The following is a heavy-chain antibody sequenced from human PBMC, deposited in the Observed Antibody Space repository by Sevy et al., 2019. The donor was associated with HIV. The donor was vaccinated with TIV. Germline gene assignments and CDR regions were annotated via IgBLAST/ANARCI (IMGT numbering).Heavy chain of an antibody. CDR2: MNPNSGKT. Sequence: ASVKVSCKASGYTFTSYDINWVRQATGQGLEWMGWMNPNSGKTGYAQKFQGRVTMTRNTSISTAYMELSSLRSEDTAVYYCARTEPGIAAYGMDVWGQGTTVTVSS. CDR3: ARTEPGIAAYGMDV. D-gene: IGHD6-13*01. J-gene: IGHJ6*02. V-gene: IGHV1-8*01. CDR1: GYTFTSYD.